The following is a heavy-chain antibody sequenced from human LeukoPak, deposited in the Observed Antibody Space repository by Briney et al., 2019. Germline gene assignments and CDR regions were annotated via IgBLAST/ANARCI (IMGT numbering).Heavy chain of an antibody. D-gene: IGHD3-10*01. Sequence: PGGSLRLSCAASRFTFSDYWMSWVRQAPGKGLEWVANIKQDGSEKYYVDSVKGRFTISRDNAKNSLYLQMNSLRAEDTAVYYCARDGKGRNRIGYYFDYWGQGTLVTVSS. V-gene: IGHV3-7*01. CDR2: IKQDGSEK. J-gene: IGHJ4*02. CDR1: RFTFSDYW. CDR3: ARDGKGRNRIGYYFDY.